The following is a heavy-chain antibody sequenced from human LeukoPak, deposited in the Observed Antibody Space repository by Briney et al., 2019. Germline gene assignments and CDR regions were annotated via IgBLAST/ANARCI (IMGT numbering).Heavy chain of an antibody. V-gene: IGHV1-69*15. J-gene: IGHJ6*03. CDR3: ARTLPGDAYYYYYYYMDV. CDR2: IIPIFGTA. Sequence: ASAKASCKASGGTFSSYAISWVRQAPGQGLEWMGRIIPIFGTANYAQKFQGRVTITADESTSTAYMELSSLRSEDTAVYYCARTLPGDAYYYYYYYMDVWGKGTTVTVSS. D-gene: IGHD3-16*01. CDR1: GGTFSSYA.